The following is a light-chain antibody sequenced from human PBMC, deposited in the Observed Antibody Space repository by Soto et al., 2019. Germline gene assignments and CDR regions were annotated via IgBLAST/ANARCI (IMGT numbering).Light chain of an antibody. J-gene: IGLJ2*01. CDR3: ISYRSSSTPVV. CDR1: SSDVGGYNY. CDR2: DVI. Sequence: QSALTQPASVSGSPGQSITISCTGTSSDVGGYNYVSWYQQHPGKAPKLMIYDVINRPSGVSNRFSGSKSGNTASLTISGLQAEDEADYYCISYRSSSTPVVFGGGTQLTVL. V-gene: IGLV2-14*03.